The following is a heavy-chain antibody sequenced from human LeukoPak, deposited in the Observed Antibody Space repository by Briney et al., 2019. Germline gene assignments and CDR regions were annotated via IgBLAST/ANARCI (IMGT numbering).Heavy chain of an antibody. D-gene: IGHD1-7*01. J-gene: IGHJ4*02. CDR1: GYTFTSYG. CDR3: ARARHNWNYADY. Sequence: GASVKGSCKASGYTFTSYGISWVRQAPGQGLEWMGGIIPIFGTANYARKFQGRVTITADESTSTAYMELSSLRSEDTAVYYCARARHNWNYADYWGQGTLVTVSS. CDR2: IIPIFGTA. V-gene: IGHV1-69*13.